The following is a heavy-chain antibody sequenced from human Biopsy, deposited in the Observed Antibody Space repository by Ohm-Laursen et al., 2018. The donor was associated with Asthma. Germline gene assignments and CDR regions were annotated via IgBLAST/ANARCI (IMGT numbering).Heavy chain of an antibody. CDR2: IYYSGRT. D-gene: IGHD6-6*01. CDR1: GDAMSTSGSY. V-gene: IGHV4-39*02. CDR3: ARAVSSSSYWYFDL. Sequence: SDTLSLTCIVSGDAMSTSGSYWGWIRQSPGKGLEWIGSIYYSGRTYYNPSLESRVTISADTSKNLFSVKVTFVTAADTAVYYCARAVSSSSYWYFDLWGRGDLVTVSS. J-gene: IGHJ2*01.